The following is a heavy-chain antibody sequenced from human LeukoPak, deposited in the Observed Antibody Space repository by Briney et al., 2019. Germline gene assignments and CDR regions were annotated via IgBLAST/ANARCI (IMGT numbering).Heavy chain of an antibody. CDR3: ARAAYDILTGYYFDY. D-gene: IGHD3-9*01. V-gene: IGHV1-69*06. CDR1: GGTFSSYA. Sequence: SVKVSCKASGGTFSSYAISWVRQAPGQGLEWMGGIIPIFGTANYAQKFQGRVTITADKSTSTAYMELSSLRSEDTALYFWARAAYDILTGYYFDYWGQGTLVTVSS. J-gene: IGHJ4*02. CDR2: IIPIFGTA.